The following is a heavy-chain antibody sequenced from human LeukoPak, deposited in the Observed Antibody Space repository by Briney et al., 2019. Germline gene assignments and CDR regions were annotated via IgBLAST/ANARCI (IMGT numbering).Heavy chain of an antibody. CDR3: ARWHPGDY. CDR1: GYTFTSYD. Sequence: GASVNVSCRASGYTFTSYDINWVRQATGQGLEWMGWMNPNSGNTGYAQKFQGRVTMTRDTSMNTAYMELSSLISEDTAVYYCARWHPGDYWGQGTLVTVSS. V-gene: IGHV1-8*01. D-gene: IGHD3-10*01. J-gene: IGHJ4*02. CDR2: MNPNSGNT.